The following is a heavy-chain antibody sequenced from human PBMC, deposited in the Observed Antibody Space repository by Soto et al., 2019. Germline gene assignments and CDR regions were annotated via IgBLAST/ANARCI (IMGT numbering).Heavy chain of an antibody. V-gene: IGHV3-23*01. Sequence: EVQLLESGGGLVQPGGSLRLSCAASGYTFSNYAMSWVRQAPGKGLQWVSTIFGSGAPTHYADSVKGRFAISRDNSNNTLFPQMNSLKDEDTAVYYCTREASTWGFAFDLWGQGTRVAVSS. J-gene: IGHJ3*01. CDR1: GYTFSNYA. CDR2: IFGSGAPT. CDR3: TREASTWGFAFDL. D-gene: IGHD3-16*01.